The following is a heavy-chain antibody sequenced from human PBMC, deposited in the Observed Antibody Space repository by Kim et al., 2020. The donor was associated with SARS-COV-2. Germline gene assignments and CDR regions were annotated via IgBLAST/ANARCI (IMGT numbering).Heavy chain of an antibody. Sequence: GGSLRLSCAASGFTFSSYGMHWVRQAPGKGLEWVAVISYDGSNKYYADSVKGRFTISRDNSKNTLYLQMNSLRAEDTAVYYCAKEAAYYYDLPDYWGRGTLVTVSS. D-gene: IGHD3-22*01. CDR1: GFTFSSYG. J-gene: IGHJ4*02. V-gene: IGHV3-30*18. CDR2: ISYDGSNK. CDR3: AKEAAYYYDLPDY.